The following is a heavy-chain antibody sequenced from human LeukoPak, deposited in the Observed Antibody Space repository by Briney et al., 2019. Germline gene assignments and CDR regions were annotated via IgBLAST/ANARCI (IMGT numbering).Heavy chain of an antibody. CDR3: ARDFYGYNWVYYFDY. V-gene: IGHV3-48*04. Sequence: GGSLRLSCAASGFTFSSYSMHWVRQAPGKGREWVSYISSSSSTIYYADSVKGRFTISRDNAKQSLYLQMNSLRAEDTAVYYCARDFYGYNWVYYFDYWGQGTLVTVSS. CDR2: ISSSSSTI. CDR1: GFTFSSYS. J-gene: IGHJ4*02. D-gene: IGHD5-24*01.